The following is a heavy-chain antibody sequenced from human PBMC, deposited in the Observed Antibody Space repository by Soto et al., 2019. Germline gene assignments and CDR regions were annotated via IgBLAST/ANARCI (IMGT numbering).Heavy chain of an antibody. V-gene: IGHV4-34*01. Sequence: SETLSLTCAVYGGSFSGYYWSWIRQPPGKGLEWIGEINHSGSTNYNPSLKSRVTISVDTSKNQFSLKLSSVTAADTAVYYCARGYSNYFGYWGQGTLVTVSS. CDR2: INHSGST. CDR1: GGSFSGYY. D-gene: IGHD4-4*01. CDR3: ARGYSNYFGY. J-gene: IGHJ4*02.